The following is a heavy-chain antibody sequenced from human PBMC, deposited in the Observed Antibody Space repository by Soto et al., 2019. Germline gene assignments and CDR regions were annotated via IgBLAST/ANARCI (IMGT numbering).Heavy chain of an antibody. Sequence: ASVKVSCNASGYTFTGYYMHWVRQAPGQGLEWMGWINPNSGGTNYAQKFQGWVTMTRDTSISTAYMELSRLRSDDTAVYYCARVTTVTGGDAFDIWGQGTMVTVS. D-gene: IGHD4-17*01. J-gene: IGHJ3*02. CDR3: ARVTTVTGGDAFDI. CDR2: INPNSGGT. V-gene: IGHV1-2*04. CDR1: GYTFTGYY.